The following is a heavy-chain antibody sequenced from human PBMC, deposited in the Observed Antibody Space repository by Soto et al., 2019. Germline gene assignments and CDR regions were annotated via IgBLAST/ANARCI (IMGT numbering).Heavy chain of an antibody. CDR2: IYYSGST. CDR3: ARVNPVEVRGVMYYYGMDV. Sequence: SETLSLTCTVSGGSISSYYWSWIRQPPGKGLEWIGYIYYSGSTNYNPSLKSRVTISVDTSKNQFSLKLSSVTAADTAVYYCARVNPVEVRGVMYYYGMDVWGQGTTVTVSS. CDR1: GGSISSYY. J-gene: IGHJ6*02. V-gene: IGHV4-59*01. D-gene: IGHD3-10*01.